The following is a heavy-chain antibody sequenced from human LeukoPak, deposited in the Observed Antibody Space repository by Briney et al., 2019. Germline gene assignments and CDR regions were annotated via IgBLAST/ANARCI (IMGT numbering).Heavy chain of an antibody. CDR3: ARARLGLDNWFDP. Sequence: ASVKVSCKASGYTFTSYAMHWVRQAPGQRLEWMGWINAGNGNTKYSQKFQGRVTITRDTSASTAYMELSSLRSEDTAVYYCARARLGLDNWFDPWGQGTLVTVSS. D-gene: IGHD7-27*01. CDR2: INAGNGNT. J-gene: IGHJ5*02. CDR1: GYTFTSYA. V-gene: IGHV1-3*01.